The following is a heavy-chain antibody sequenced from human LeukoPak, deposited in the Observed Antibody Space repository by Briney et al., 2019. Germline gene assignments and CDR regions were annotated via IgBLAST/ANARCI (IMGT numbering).Heavy chain of an antibody. D-gene: IGHD2-2*01. V-gene: IGHV1-8*01. CDR3: ARKDIVVVPAAMNYYGMDV. CDR2: MNPNSGNT. J-gene: IGHJ6*02. CDR1: GYTFTSYD. Sequence: ASVTVSCKASGYTFTSYDINWVRQATGQGLEWMGWMNPNSGNTGYAQKFQGRVTMTRNTSISTAYMELSSLRSEDTAVYYCARKDIVVVPAAMNYYGMDVWGQGTTVTVSS.